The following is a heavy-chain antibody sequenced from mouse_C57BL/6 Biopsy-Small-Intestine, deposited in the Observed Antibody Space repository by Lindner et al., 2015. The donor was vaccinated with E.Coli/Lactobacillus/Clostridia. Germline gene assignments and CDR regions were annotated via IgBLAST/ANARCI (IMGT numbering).Heavy chain of an antibody. D-gene: IGHD1-1*01. J-gene: IGHJ4*01. CDR3: TRWGLLRGYYAMDY. CDR2: IDPETGGT. Sequence: VQLQESGAALVRPGASVTLSCKASGYTFTDYEMHWVKQTPVHGLEWIGTIDPETGGTAYNQKFKGKAILTADKSSSTAYMEFRSLTSEDSAVYYCTRWGLLRGYYAMDYWGQGTSVTVSS. CDR1: GYTFTDYE. V-gene: IGHV1-15*01.